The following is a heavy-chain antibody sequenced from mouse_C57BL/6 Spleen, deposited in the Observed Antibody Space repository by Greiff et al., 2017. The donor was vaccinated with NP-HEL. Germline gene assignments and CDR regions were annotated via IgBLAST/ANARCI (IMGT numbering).Heavy chain of an antibody. D-gene: IGHD2-4*01. V-gene: IGHV5-17*01. J-gene: IGHJ4*01. Sequence: EVHLVESGGGLVKPGGSLKLSCAASGFTFSDYGMHWVRQAPEKGLEWVAYISSGSSTIYYADTVKGRFTISRDNAKNTLFLQMTSLRSEDTAMYYCARGVYYDVYAMDYWGQGTSVTVSS. CDR3: ARGVYYDVYAMDY. CDR1: GFTFSDYG. CDR2: ISSGSSTI.